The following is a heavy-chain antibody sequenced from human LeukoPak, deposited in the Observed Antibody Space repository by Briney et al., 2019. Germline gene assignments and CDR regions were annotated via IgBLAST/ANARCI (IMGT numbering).Heavy chain of an antibody. CDR3: ARAFGSSGYEYYGMDV. J-gene: IGHJ6*02. D-gene: IGHD3-22*01. V-gene: IGHV1-69*13. Sequence: ASVKVSCKASGGTFSSYAISWERQAPGQGLEWMGGIIPIFGTANYAQKFQGRVTITADESTSTAYMELSSLRSEDTAVYYCARAFGSSGYEYYGMDVWGQGTTVTVSS. CDR2: IIPIFGTA. CDR1: GGTFSSYA.